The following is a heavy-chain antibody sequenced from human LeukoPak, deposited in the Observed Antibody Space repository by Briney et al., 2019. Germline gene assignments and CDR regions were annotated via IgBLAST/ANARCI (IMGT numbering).Heavy chain of an antibody. CDR1: GYTFTSYY. V-gene: IGHV1-46*01. CDR3: ARDGWSSNYDSSGYYSNWFDP. D-gene: IGHD3-22*01. J-gene: IGHJ5*02. CDR2: INPSGGST. Sequence: ASVKVSCKASGYTFTSYYMHWVRQAPGQGLEWMGIINPSGGSTSYAQKFQGRVTMTRDTSTSTVYMELSNLRSEDTAVYYCARDGWSSNYDSSGYYSNWFDPWGQGTLVTVSS.